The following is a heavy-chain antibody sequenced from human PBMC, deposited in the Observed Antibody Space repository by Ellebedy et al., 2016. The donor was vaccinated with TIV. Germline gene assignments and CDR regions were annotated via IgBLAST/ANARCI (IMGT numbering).Heavy chain of an antibody. CDR2: ISYDGSNK. CDR3: AKVSGLGY. V-gene: IGHV3-30*18. CDR1: GFTFSSYG. D-gene: IGHD3-3*01. J-gene: IGHJ4*02. Sequence: GESLKISXAASGFTFSSYGMHWVRQAPGKGLEWVAVISYDGSNKYYADSVKGRFTISRDNSKNTLYLQMNSLRAEDTAVYYCAKVSGLGYWGQGTLVTVSS.